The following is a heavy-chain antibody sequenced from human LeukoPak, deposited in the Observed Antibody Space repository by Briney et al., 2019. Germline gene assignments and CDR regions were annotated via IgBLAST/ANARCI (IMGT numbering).Heavy chain of an antibody. CDR2: IIPIFGTA. D-gene: IGHD4-23*01. V-gene: IGHV1-69*13. CDR1: GGTFISYA. CDR3: ATPTVADAFDI. J-gene: IGHJ3*02. Sequence: SVTVSCTASGGTFISYAISWVRQAPVHGLEWMGGIIPIFGTANYAQKFQGRVTITADESTSTAYMELSSLRSEDTAVYYCATPTVADAFDIWGQGTMVTVSS.